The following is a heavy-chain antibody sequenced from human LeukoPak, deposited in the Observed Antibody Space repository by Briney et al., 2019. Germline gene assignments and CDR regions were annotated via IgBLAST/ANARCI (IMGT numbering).Heavy chain of an antibody. CDR2: SYYSSTT. D-gene: IGHD3-9*01. CDR1: GDSISGSW. CDR3: ARVLRYFGGFDP. Sequence: PSESLSLTCTVSGDSISGSWWSWIRQPPGKGLEWIGYSYYSSTTNYNPSLKSRVTISVDTSKNQFSLKFSSVTAADTAVYYCARVLRYFGGFDPWGQGTLVTVFS. V-gene: IGHV4-59*08. J-gene: IGHJ5*02.